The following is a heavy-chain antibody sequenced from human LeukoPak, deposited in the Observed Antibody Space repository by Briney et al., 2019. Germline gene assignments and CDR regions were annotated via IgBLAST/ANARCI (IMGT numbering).Heavy chain of an antibody. CDR3: AREHSSVSSESKGYDL. CDR2: ISFSHHT. CDR1: GFTFTDHY. D-gene: IGHD6-19*01. J-gene: IGHJ5*02. V-gene: IGHV3-11*06. Sequence: GGSLRLSCAASGFTFTDHYMSWIRQAPGKGLEWISYISFSHHTNYADSVKGRFTISRDDARNSPFLQMNSLRAEDTAVYYCAREHSSVSSESKGYDLWGQGTLVTVSS.